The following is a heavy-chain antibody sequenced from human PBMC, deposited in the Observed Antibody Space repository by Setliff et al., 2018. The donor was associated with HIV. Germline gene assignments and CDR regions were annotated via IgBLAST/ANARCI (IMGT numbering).Heavy chain of an antibody. CDR3: ARAGVVEGYYYYYYMDV. Sequence: GGSLRLSCATSGFTFDSYSIIWVRQAPGKGLEWVSYVRGLGGCTIYYADSVRGRVTISRDDAEKSVYLQMNSLRAEDTAVYYCARAGVVEGYYYYYYMDVWGKGTTVTVSS. J-gene: IGHJ6*03. V-gene: IGHV3-48*01. D-gene: IGHD2-15*01. CDR1: GFTFDSYS. CDR2: VRGLGGCTI.